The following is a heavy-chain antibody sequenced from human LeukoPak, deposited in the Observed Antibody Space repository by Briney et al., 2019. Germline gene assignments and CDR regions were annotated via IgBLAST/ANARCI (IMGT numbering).Heavy chain of an antibody. CDR3: ARRTSARHWFDP. CDR2: IYPGDSDT. CDR1: GFHFTKYW. J-gene: IGHJ5*02. V-gene: IGHV5-51*01. Sequence: EALEISCQGSGFHFTKYWIDWGRPVPGKGLEWVGIIYPGDSDTRYSPSFRGQVTISLAKSINTAYLQWNSLQASDTAMYYCARRTSARHWFDPWGQGTLVTVSS.